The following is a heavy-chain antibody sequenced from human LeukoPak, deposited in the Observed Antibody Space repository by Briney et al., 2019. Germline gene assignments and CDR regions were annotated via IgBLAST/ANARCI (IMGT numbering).Heavy chain of an antibody. D-gene: IGHD6-13*01. CDR3: ASGIAAASLDY. Sequence: SVKVSCKASGGTFSSYAISWVRQAPGQGLEWMGGIIPIFGTANYAQKFQGRVTITADESTSTAYMELSSLRSEDTAVYCCASGIAAASLDYWGQGTLVTVSS. V-gene: IGHV1-69*13. CDR1: GGTFSSYA. CDR2: IIPIFGTA. J-gene: IGHJ4*02.